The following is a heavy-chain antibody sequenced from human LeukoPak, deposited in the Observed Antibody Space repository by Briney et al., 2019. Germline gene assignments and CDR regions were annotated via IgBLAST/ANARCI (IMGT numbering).Heavy chain of an antibody. CDR2: IYYSGST. Sequence: SETLSLTCTVSGGSISSYYWSWIRQPPGKGLEWIGYIYYSGSTNYNPSLKSRVTISVDTSKNQFSLKLSSVTAADTAVYYCAREYLNSSGWYSPGYELYDIWGQGTMVTVSS. D-gene: IGHD6-19*01. CDR1: GGSISSYY. J-gene: IGHJ3*02. V-gene: IGHV4-59*01. CDR3: AREYLNSSGWYSPGYELYDI.